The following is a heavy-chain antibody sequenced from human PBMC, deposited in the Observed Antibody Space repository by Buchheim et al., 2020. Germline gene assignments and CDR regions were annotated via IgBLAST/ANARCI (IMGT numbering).Heavy chain of an antibody. J-gene: IGHJ6*02. CDR3: ARDHRQLVSYYYGMDV. Sequence: VQLLESGGGLVQPGGSLRLSCAASGFTFSSYVMYWVRQAPGKGLEWVAVISYDGSNKYYADSVKGRFTISRDNSKNKLYLQMNSLRGEDTAVYYCARDHRQLVSYYYGMDVWGQGTT. CDR2: ISYDGSNK. CDR1: GFTFSSYV. D-gene: IGHD6-6*01. V-gene: IGHV3-30-3*01.